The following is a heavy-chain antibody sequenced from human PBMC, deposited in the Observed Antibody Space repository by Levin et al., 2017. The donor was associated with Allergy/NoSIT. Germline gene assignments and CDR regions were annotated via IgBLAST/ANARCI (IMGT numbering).Heavy chain of an antibody. J-gene: IGHJ4*02. D-gene: IGHD6-19*01. CDR3: ARGVGSSGWFDY. Sequence: GSLRLSCTVSGGSISSYYWSWIRQPPGKGLEWIGYIYNRGSTNYNPSLKSRVTISVDTSKNQFSLKLSSVTAADTAVYYCARGVGSSGWFDYWGQGTLVTVSS. V-gene: IGHV4-59*01. CDR1: GGSISSYY. CDR2: IYNRGST.